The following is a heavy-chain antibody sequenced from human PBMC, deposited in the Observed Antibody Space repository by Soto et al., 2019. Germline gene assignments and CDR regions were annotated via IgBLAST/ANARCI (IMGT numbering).Heavy chain of an antibody. CDR3: ARDRKYEWLRDYYYYGMDV. D-gene: IGHD5-12*01. Sequence: QVQLVESGGGVVQPGRSLRLSCAASGFTFSSYGMHWVRQAPGKGLEWVAVIWYDGSNKYYADSVKGRFTISRDNSKNTLYLQMNSLRAEDTAVYYCARDRKYEWLRDYYYYGMDVWGQGTTVTVSS. J-gene: IGHJ6*02. CDR1: GFTFSSYG. CDR2: IWYDGSNK. V-gene: IGHV3-33*01.